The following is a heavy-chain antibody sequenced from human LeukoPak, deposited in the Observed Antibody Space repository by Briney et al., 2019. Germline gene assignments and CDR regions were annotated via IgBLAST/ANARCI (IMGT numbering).Heavy chain of an antibody. J-gene: IGHJ4*02. V-gene: IGHV3-30*02. Sequence: GGSLRLSCAASGFTFSSYGMHWVRQAPGKGLEWVAFIRYDGSNKYYADSVKGRFTISRDNSKNTLYLQMNSLRAEDTAVYYCTRVWLQYFGYWGQGTLITVSS. CDR2: IRYDGSNK. CDR1: GFTFSSYG. CDR3: TRVWLQYFGY. D-gene: IGHD5-24*01.